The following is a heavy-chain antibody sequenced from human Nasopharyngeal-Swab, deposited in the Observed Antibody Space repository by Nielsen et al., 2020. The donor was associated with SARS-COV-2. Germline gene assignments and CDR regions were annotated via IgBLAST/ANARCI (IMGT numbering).Heavy chain of an antibody. V-gene: IGHV3-30-3*01. CDR3: ARLGTESYHYYSLDV. CDR1: GFTFSSYA. J-gene: IGHJ6*02. D-gene: IGHD1-1*01. CDR2: IPYDGSNK. Sequence: GESLKISCAASGFTFSSYAMHWVRQAPGKGLEWVAVIPYDGSNKYYADSVKGRFTISRDNSKNTLYLQMNSLRVEDTAVYYCARLGTESYHYYSLDVWGQGTTVSVSS.